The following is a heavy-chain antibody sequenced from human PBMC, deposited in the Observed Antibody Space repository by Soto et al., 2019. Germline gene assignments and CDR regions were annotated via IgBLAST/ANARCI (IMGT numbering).Heavy chain of an antibody. V-gene: IGHV3-49*03. Sequence: PGGSLRLSCTASGFTFGDYAMSWFRQAPGKGLEWVGFIRSKAYGGTTEYAASVKGRFTISRDDSKSIAYLQMNSLKTEDTAVYYCTRATFITMVRGSLGWGQGTLVTVSS. D-gene: IGHD3-10*01. CDR1: GFTFGDYA. CDR3: TRATFITMVRGSLG. J-gene: IGHJ4*02. CDR2: IRSKAYGGTT.